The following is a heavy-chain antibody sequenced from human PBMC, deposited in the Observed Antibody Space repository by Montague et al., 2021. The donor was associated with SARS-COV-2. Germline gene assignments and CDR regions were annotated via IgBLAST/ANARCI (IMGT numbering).Heavy chain of an antibody. CDR1: NGSFSSFY. D-gene: IGHD1-26*01. Sequence: SETLSLTCAVSNGSFSSFYWNWIRQPPGTGLEWMGEISHCGSTYYNSSLKSRVTISVDTSKNQFSLNLRSVTAADSAVYYCACGDENGSSYIDVWGRGTTVTVSS. J-gene: IGHJ6*03. V-gene: IGHV4-34*01. CDR2: ISHCGST. CDR3: ACGDENGSSYIDV.